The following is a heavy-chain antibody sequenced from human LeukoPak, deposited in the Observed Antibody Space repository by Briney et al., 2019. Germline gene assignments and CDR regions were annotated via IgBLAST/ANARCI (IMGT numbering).Heavy chain of an antibody. J-gene: IGHJ1*01. Sequence: GGSLRLSCAASGRYWMHWVRQAPGKGLVWVSHINSDGSWTSYADSVKGRFTISKDNAKNTVYLQMNSLRAEDTAVYYCAKYGGYCSGGSCYAEYFQHWGQGTLVTVSS. V-gene: IGHV3-74*01. CDR3: AKYGGYCSGGSCYAEYFQH. CDR2: INSDGSWT. D-gene: IGHD2-15*01. CDR1: GRYW.